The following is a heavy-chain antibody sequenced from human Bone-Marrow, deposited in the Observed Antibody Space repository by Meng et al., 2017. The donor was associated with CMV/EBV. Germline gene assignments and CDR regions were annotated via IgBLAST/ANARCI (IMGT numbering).Heavy chain of an antibody. Sequence: SVKVSCKASGGTFSSYAISWVRQAPGQGLEWMGGIIPIFGTANYAQKFQGRVTITTDESTSTAYMELSSLRSEDTAVYYCARGVATIRGYYYYGMDVWAQGTTVTVSS. CDR1: GGTFSSYA. CDR2: IIPIFGTA. V-gene: IGHV1-69*05. J-gene: IGHJ6*02. D-gene: IGHD5-12*01. CDR3: ARGVATIRGYYYYGMDV.